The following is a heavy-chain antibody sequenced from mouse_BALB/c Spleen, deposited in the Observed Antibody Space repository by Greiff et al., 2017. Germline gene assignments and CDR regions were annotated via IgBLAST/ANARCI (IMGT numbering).Heavy chain of an antibody. D-gene: IGHD1-1*01. CDR1: GYTFTSYY. V-gene: IGHV14-1*02. CDR2: IDPENGNT. J-gene: IGHJ3*01. CDR3: ARKEGITTVFAY. Sequence: EVQLQQPGSELVRPGASVKLSCKASGYTFTSYYMHWVKQRPEQGLEWIGWIDPENGNTIYDPKFQGKASITADTSSNTAYLQLSSLTSEDTAVYYCARKEGITTVFAYWGQGTLVTVSA.